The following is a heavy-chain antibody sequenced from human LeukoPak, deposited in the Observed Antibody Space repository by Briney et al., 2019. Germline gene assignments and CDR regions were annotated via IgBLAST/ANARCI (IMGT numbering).Heavy chain of an antibody. J-gene: IGHJ4*02. D-gene: IGHD7-27*01. Sequence: VASVKVSCKASGGTFSSYAISWVRQAPGQGLEWMGGIIPIFGTANYAQKFQGRVTITADESMSTAYMELSSLRSEDTAVYYCARGPPNWGYDYWGPGTLVTVSS. CDR3: ARGPPNWGYDY. V-gene: IGHV1-69*13. CDR2: IIPIFGTA. CDR1: GGTFSSYA.